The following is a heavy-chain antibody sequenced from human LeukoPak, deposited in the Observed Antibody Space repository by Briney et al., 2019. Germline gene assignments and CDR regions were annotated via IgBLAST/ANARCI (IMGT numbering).Heavy chain of an antibody. CDR3: AKPPTLTGSSSTTPFDY. CDR2: ISGSGGST. Sequence: GGSLRLSCAASGFTFSSYSMNWVRQAPGKGLEWVSAISGSGGSTYYADSVKGRFTISRDNSKNTLYLQMNSLRAEDTAVYYCAKPPTLTGSSSTTPFDYWGQGTLVTVSS. J-gene: IGHJ4*02. CDR1: GFTFSSYS. V-gene: IGHV3-23*01. D-gene: IGHD6-6*01.